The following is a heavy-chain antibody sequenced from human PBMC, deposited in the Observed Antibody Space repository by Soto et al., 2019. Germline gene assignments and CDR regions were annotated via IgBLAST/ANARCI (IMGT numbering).Heavy chain of an antibody. CDR1: GVSISSYY. Sequence: SLTCTVSGVSISSYYWSWIRQPPGKGLEWIGYIFYSGSTNYNPSLRSRVTISVETSKNQFSLKLSSVTAADTAVYYCARGVGATPNFDNWGQGTLVTVS. V-gene: IGHV4-59*01. CDR3: ARGVGATPNFDN. D-gene: IGHD1-26*01. J-gene: IGHJ4*01. CDR2: IFYSGST.